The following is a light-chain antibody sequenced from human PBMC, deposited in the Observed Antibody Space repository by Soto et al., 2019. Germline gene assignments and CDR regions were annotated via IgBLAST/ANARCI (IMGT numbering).Light chain of an antibody. CDR3: HQYGKSAP. CDR1: QSVPNDY. Sequence: EIVLTQSPGTLSLSPGERATLSCRASQSVPNDYLAWYRHKPGQAPRLLNYGASNRTAGAPDRFSGRGSGTEFNLTISRLGPKDFEVYYSHQYGKSAPFGGGTKVEIK. J-gene: IGKJ4*01. CDR2: GAS. V-gene: IGKV3-20*01.